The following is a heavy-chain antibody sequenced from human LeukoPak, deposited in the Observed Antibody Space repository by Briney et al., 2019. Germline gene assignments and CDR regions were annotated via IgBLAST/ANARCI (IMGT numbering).Heavy chain of an antibody. Sequence: SETLSLTCNVSDASISSYYWSWIRQPPGKGLGWIGYIYYSGSPKYNPSLKSRVTISVDTSKNQFSLKVNSVTAADTAVYYCARDPGYSYGYGFDDWGQGTLVTVSS. CDR2: IYYSGSP. D-gene: IGHD5-18*01. CDR1: DASISSYY. J-gene: IGHJ4*02. V-gene: IGHV4-59*01. CDR3: ARDPGYSYGYGFDD.